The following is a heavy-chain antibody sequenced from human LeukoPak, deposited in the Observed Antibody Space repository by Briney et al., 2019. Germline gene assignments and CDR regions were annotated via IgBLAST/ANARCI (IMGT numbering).Heavy chain of an antibody. CDR2: INSDGRSM. D-gene: IGHD2-15*01. CDR3: ASGGRVGDIFDI. J-gene: IGHJ3*02. CDR1: GFTFSTNW. V-gene: IGHV3-74*01. Sequence: PGGSLRLSCAASGFTFSTNWMYWVRHAPGKGLVWVSRINSDGRSMGYADSVKGRFTISRDNAYNTLYLQMNSLRAEDTALYYCASGGRVGDIFDIWGQGTMVRVSS.